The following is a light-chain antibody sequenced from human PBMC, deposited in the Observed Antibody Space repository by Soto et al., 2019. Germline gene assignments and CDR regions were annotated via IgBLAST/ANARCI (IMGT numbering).Light chain of an antibody. CDR1: QSVSSRL. CDR2: GAS. V-gene: IGKV3-20*01. J-gene: IGKJ1*01. Sequence: EILLTQTPGTLSLSPGERATLSCRASQSVSSRLLAWYQQKPGQAPRLLIYGASSRATGIPDRFSGSGSGTDFTLTISRLEPEDFAVYFCQQYNIWHLWTFGQGTKVDIK. CDR3: QQYNIWHLWT.